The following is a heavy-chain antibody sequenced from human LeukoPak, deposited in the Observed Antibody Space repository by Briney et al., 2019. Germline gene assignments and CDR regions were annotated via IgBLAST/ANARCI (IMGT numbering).Heavy chain of an antibody. Sequence: ASVKVSCKASGYTFTSYGISWARQAPGQGLEWMGWINPNSGGTNYAQKFQGRVTMTRDTSISTAYMELSRLGSDDTAVYYCARGGMGHYYGSGSYRWGQGTLVTVSS. CDR2: INPNSGGT. CDR3: ARGGMGHYYGSGSYR. J-gene: IGHJ4*02. CDR1: GYTFTSYG. D-gene: IGHD3-10*01. V-gene: IGHV1-2*02.